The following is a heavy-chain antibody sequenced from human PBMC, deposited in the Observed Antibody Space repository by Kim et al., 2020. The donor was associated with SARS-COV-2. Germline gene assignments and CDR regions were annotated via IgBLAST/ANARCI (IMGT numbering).Heavy chain of an antibody. D-gene: IGHD2-15*01. Sequence: GGSLRLSCAASGFIFSSYTLHWVRQAPGKGLEWVAVISSDGSNKYYTDSVKGRFTISRDNSKNTLFLQMNSLRAEDTAVYYCASQIASGIWGQGTMVTVS. V-gene: IGHV3-30*04. CDR3: ASQIASGI. CDR1: GFIFSSYT. CDR2: ISSDGSNK. J-gene: IGHJ3*02.